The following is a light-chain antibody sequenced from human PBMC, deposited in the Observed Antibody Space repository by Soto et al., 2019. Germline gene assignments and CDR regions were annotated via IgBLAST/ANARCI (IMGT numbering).Light chain of an antibody. CDR3: EQGYNIPIP. CDR2: VAS. J-gene: IGKJ2*01. Sequence: DIQMAPSTASLCASVGDRVTLTCRASQKISKQFKWFQQKNGKAPRLLIYVASTFQNGVPSRVSGRGAGEDFTLPIRGLQPENFATYYCEQGYNIPIPFGQGTKWEIK. CDR1: QKISKQ. V-gene: IGKV1-39*01.